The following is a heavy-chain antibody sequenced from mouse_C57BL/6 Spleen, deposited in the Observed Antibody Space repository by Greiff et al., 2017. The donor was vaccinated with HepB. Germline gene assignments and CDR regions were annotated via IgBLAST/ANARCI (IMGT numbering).Heavy chain of an antibody. Sequence: VPLQPSGAALVQPGASVTFSCPASGFNINDSYLHWVQHRTEQGLEWLGRIDPAYGETKYAPKFQGKATITADTSSNTAYLQLSSLTSEDTAVYYCARDWERFAYWGQGTLVTVSA. CDR3: ARDWERFAY. V-gene: IGHV14-2*01. D-gene: IGHD4-1*01. CDR1: GFNINDSY. CDR2: IDPAYGET. J-gene: IGHJ3*01.